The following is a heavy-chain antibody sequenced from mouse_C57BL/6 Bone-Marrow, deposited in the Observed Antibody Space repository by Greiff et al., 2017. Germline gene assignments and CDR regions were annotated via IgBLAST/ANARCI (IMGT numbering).Heavy chain of an antibody. CDR3: ATVYGNCPYYAMDY. CDR1: GYTFTSYG. Sequence: QVQLQQPGAELARPGASVKLSCKASGYTFTSYGISWVKQRTGQGLEWIGEIYPRSGNTYYNEKFKGKATLTVDKSSSTAYMELRSLTSEDSAVNFGATVYGNCPYYAMDYWGQGTSVTVSS. D-gene: IGHD2-1*01. V-gene: IGHV1-81*01. J-gene: IGHJ4*01. CDR2: IYPRSGNT.